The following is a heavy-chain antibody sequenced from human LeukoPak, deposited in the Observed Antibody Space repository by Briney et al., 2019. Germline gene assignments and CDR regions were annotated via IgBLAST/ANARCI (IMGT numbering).Heavy chain of an antibody. D-gene: IGHD3-10*01. V-gene: IGHV3-23*01. Sequence: PGGSLRLSCAASGFTFSSYAMSWVRQGPGKGLEWVSAISGSGGSTYYADSVKGRFTISRDNSKNTLYLQMNSLRAEDTAVYYCARLSDYYGSGSYLDYWGQGTLVTVSS. J-gene: IGHJ4*02. CDR3: ARLSDYYGSGSYLDY. CDR2: ISGSGGST. CDR1: GFTFSSYA.